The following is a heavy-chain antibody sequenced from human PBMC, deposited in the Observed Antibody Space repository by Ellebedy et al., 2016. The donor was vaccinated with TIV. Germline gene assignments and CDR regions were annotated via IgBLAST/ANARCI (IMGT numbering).Heavy chain of an antibody. D-gene: IGHD2-2*01. CDR2: ISSSSSYI. J-gene: IGHJ4*02. CDR3: ARVEPFYCSSTSCKNLGSDY. V-gene: IGHV3-21*01. Sequence: GESLKISXAASGFTFNSYSMNWVRQAPGKGLEWVSSISSSSSYIYYADSVKGRFTISRDNAKNSLHLQMNSLRAEDTAVYYCARVEPFYCSSTSCKNLGSDYWGQGTLVTVSS. CDR1: GFTFNSYS.